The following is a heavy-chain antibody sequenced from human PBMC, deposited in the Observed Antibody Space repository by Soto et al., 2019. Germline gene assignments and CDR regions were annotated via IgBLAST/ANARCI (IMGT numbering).Heavy chain of an antibody. D-gene: IGHD3-10*01. V-gene: IGHV3-30-3*01. J-gene: IGHJ4*02. Sequence: GXSLRLSCAASGFTFSSYAMHWFRQAPVKGLEWVAVISYDGSNKYYADSVKGRFTISRDNSKNTLYLQMNSLRAEDTAVYYCARDGDYYGSGTLRYWGQGTLVTVSS. CDR1: GFTFSSYA. CDR3: ARDGDYYGSGTLRY. CDR2: ISYDGSNK.